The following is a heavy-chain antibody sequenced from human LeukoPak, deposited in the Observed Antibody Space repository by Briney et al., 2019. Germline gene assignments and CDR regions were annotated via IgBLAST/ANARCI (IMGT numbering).Heavy chain of an antibody. V-gene: IGHV1-2*06. CDR2: INPNSGGT. D-gene: IGHD3-22*01. Sequence: GASVKVSCKASGYTFTGYYMHWVRQAPGQGLEWMGRINPNSGGTNYAQKLQGRVTMTRDTSISTAYMELSRLRSDDTAVYYCARDSTQRYYYDSSGYYYGVDYWGQGTLVTVSS. CDR1: GYTFTGYY. CDR3: ARDSTQRYYYDSSGYYYGVDY. J-gene: IGHJ4*02.